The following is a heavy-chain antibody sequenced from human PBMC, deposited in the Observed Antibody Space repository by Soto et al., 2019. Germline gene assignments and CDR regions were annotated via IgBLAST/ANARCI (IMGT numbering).Heavy chain of an antibody. CDR1: GFSFSSYE. Sequence: EVQLVESGGDLVQPGGSLRLSCAASGFSFSSYEMNWVRQAPGKGPEWISYISSRGDSIYYAEAVKGRFTISRDNAKSSLHLQMNSLRVEDTAVYYCARDPGCGYGECSRLDFWGQGTLVTVSS. CDR2: ISSRGDSI. CDR3: ARDPGCGYGECSRLDF. V-gene: IGHV3-48*03. J-gene: IGHJ4*02. D-gene: IGHD3-22*01.